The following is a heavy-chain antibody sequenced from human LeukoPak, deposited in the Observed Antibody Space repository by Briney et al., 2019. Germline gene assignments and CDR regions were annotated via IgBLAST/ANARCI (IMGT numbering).Heavy chain of an antibody. Sequence: GGSLRLSCAASGFTFSNYWMNWVRQAPGKGLEWVANIKEDGGEKYYVDSVKGRFTISRDNAKNALYLQMNSLRADDTAVYYCASWGPWSYFDYWGQGTLVTVYS. V-gene: IGHV3-7*01. J-gene: IGHJ4*02. CDR2: IKEDGGEK. CDR3: ASWGPWSYFDY. CDR1: GFTFSNYW. D-gene: IGHD3-16*01.